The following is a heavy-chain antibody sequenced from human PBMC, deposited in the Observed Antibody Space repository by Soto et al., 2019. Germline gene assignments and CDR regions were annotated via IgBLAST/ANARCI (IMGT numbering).Heavy chain of an antibody. V-gene: IGHV3-48*02. J-gene: IGHJ6*02. CDR3: ARDHYCISTSCYVNYYYYGMDV. CDR1: GFTFSSYS. CDR2: ISSSSSTI. Sequence: PGGSLRLSCAASGFTFSSYSMNWVRQAPGKGLEWVSYISSSSSTIYYADSVKGRFTISRDNAKNSLYLQMNSLRDEDTAVYYCARDHYCISTSCYVNYYYYGMDVWGQGTTVTVSS. D-gene: IGHD2-2*01.